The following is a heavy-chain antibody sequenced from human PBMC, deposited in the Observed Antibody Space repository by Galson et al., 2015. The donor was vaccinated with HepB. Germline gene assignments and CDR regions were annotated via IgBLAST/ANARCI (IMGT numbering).Heavy chain of an antibody. D-gene: IGHD3-16*01. J-gene: IGHJ4*02. CDR3: AKDFHDHDLGRCDY. CDR1: GFSFRSYG. V-gene: IGHV3-23*01. CDR2: VNSGGST. Sequence: SLRLSCAASGFSFRSYGMNWVRHAPGQGLAWVSSVNSGGSTYYADSVKGRFTISRDESKNTLYLQMSSLRAEDTAIYYCAKDFHDHDLGRCDYWGQGALVTVSS.